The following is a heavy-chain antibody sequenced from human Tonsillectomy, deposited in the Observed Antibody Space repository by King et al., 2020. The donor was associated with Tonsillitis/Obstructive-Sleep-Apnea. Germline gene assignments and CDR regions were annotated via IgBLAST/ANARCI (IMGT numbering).Heavy chain of an antibody. CDR3: SRSTEYSNYEAY. CDR2: ISRRGGP. V-gene: IGHV4-31*03. J-gene: IGHJ4*02. Sequence: HVQLQESGPGLVMPSQTLSLTCTVSDDSISSSDYYWGWIRQHPGKGLEWIGCISRRGGPYYNPSLKSRLTISLETSQKQFFLKLSSVTAADTAVYYCSRSTEYSNYEAYWGQGILVTVSS. D-gene: IGHD4-11*01. CDR1: DDSISSSDYY.